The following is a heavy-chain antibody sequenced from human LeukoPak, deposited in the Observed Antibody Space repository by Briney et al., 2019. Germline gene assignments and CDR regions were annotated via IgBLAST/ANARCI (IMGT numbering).Heavy chain of an antibody. Sequence: GGSLRLSCAASGFTFSRYAMSWLRQAPGKGLEWVSAISGNARSTYYADSVKGRFTISRDNSKNTLYLQMNSLRAEDTAVYYCAKDPMVRGLTYDNWGQGTLVTVSS. CDR3: AKDPMVRGLTYDN. CDR2: ISGNARST. CDR1: GFTFSRYA. D-gene: IGHD3-10*01. J-gene: IGHJ4*02. V-gene: IGHV3-23*01.